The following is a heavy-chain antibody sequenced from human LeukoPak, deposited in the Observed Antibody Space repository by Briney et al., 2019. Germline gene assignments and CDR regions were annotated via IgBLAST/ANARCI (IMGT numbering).Heavy chain of an antibody. J-gene: IGHJ4*02. Sequence: PGGSLRLSCKGSGYTFASYWIAWVRQMPGNGLKWMGIIYPGDSDTRYSPSFQGQVTISADKSINTAYLRWSSLKASDTAMYYCARQIADSSGPIDYWGQGALVTVSS. V-gene: IGHV5-51*01. CDR1: GYTFASYW. CDR2: IYPGDSDT. D-gene: IGHD6-19*01. CDR3: ARQIADSSGPIDY.